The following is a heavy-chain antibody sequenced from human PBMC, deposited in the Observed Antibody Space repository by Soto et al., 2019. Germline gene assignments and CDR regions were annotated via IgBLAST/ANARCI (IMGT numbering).Heavy chain of an antibody. CDR1: GFTVSSNY. Sequence: GGSLRLSCAASGFTVSSNYMNWVRQAPGKGLEWVSVIYSGGNTYSTDSVKGRFTISRDHSKNTFYLQMNSLRAEDTAVYYCARGSVGGGFGMDVWGQGTTVTVSS. CDR3: ARGSVGGGFGMDV. J-gene: IGHJ6*02. CDR2: IYSGGNT. V-gene: IGHV3-53*01. D-gene: IGHD3-10*01.